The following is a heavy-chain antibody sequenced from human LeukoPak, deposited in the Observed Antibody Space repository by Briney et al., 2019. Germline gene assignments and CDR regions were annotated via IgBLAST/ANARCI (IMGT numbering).Heavy chain of an antibody. D-gene: IGHD5/OR15-5a*01. CDR3: ARQGVSEVFDY. Sequence: GSLRLSCVASGFRFSAYSMTWVRQPPGKGLEWIGEINHNGSTNYNPSLKSRVTISVDTSKNQFSLKLSSVTAADTAVYYCARQGVSEVFDYWGQGTLVTVSS. CDR2: INHNGST. J-gene: IGHJ4*02. V-gene: IGHV4-34*01. CDR1: GFRFSAYS.